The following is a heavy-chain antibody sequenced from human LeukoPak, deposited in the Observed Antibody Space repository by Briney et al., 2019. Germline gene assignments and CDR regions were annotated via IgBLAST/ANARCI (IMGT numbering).Heavy chain of an antibody. V-gene: IGHV3-21*01. Sequence: GGSLRLSCAASGFTFSSYSMNWVRQAPGKGLEWVSSISSSGSYIYYADSVKGRFTISRDNAKNSLYLQMNSLRAEDTAVYYCAREAGSGSYYDYWGQGTLVTVSS. CDR1: GFTFSSYS. J-gene: IGHJ4*02. CDR3: AREAGSGSYYDY. D-gene: IGHD3-10*01. CDR2: ISSSGSYI.